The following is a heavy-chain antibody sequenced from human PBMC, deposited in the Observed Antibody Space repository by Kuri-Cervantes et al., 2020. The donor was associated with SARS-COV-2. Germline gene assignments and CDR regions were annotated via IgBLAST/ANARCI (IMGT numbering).Heavy chain of an antibody. V-gene: IGHV3-48*03. D-gene: IGHD1-1*01. CDR2: ISEGGKTT. J-gene: IGHJ4*02. CDR3: VRDGDHWNFDY. Sequence: GESLKISCAASGFTFSDYAMNWVRQAPGKGLEWVSYISEGGKTTYYADSVKGRFTISRDNAKNMLFLQMNSLRAEDTAVYYCVRDGDHWNFDYWGQGTLVTVSS. CDR1: GFTFSDYA.